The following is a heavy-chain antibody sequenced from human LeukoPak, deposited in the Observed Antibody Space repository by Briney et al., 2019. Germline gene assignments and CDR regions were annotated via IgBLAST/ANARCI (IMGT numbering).Heavy chain of an antibody. Sequence: SETLSLTCTVSGGSVSSSNHYWGWIRQPPGKGLEWIGSIYYGGSTYYNPSLKSRVTISVDKSKNQFSLKLSSVTAADTAVYYCASTWLVRGFDYWGQGTLVTVSS. CDR2: IYYGGST. D-gene: IGHD6-19*01. V-gene: IGHV4-39*07. CDR3: ASTWLVRGFDY. CDR1: GGSVSSSNHY. J-gene: IGHJ4*02.